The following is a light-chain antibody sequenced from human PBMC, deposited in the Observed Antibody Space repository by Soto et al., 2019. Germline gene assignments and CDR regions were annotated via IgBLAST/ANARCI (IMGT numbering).Light chain of an antibody. CDR2: GAS. CDR1: QSVSNNY. Sequence: EIVLTQSPGTLSLSPGERATLSCRATQSVSNNYLAWYQQPPGQAPRLLIYGASNRATGTADRFSGSGSGTDITLTISRLEPEDFAVYYRQQYGSSRTFGQGTKVDIK. V-gene: IGKV3-20*01. CDR3: QQYGSSRT. J-gene: IGKJ1*01.